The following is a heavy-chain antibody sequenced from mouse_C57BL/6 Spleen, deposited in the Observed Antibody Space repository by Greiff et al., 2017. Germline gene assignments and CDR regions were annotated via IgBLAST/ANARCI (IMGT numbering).Heavy chain of an antibody. V-gene: IGHV1-53*01. CDR3: ARSGGNYEAWFAY. D-gene: IGHD2-1*01. J-gene: IGHJ3*01. CDR2: INPSNGGT. Sequence: QVQLKQSGTELVKPGASVKLSCKASGYTFTSYWMHWVKQRPGQGLEWIGNINPSNGGTNYNEKFKSKATLTVDKSSSTAYMQLSSLTSEDSAVYYCARSGGNYEAWFAYWGQGTLVTVSA. CDR1: GYTFTSYW.